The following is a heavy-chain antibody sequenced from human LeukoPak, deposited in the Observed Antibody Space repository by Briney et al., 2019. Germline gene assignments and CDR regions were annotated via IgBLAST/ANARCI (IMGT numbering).Heavy chain of an antibody. Sequence: SQTLSLTCTVSGGSISSGSYYWSWIRQPAGKGLEWIGRIYTSGSTSYNPSLKSRVTMSVDTSKNQFSLKLSSVTAADTAVYYCARDKYYYDSSASIRFDYWGQGTLVTVSS. CDR3: ARDKYYYDSSASIRFDY. J-gene: IGHJ4*02. D-gene: IGHD3-22*01. CDR2: IYTSGST. CDR1: GGSISSGSYY. V-gene: IGHV4-61*02.